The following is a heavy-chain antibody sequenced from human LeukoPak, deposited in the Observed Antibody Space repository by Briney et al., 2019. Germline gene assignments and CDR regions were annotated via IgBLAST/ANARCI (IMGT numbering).Heavy chain of an antibody. V-gene: IGHV3-21*01. J-gene: IGHJ4*02. CDR2: ISSTNSSI. CDR3: AISRSSLYEDGY. CDR1: GFTFSSYS. D-gene: IGHD6-13*01. Sequence: GGSLRLSCAASGFTFSSYSMNWVRQAPGKGLEWVSSISSTNSSIYYADSLKHRSTISRDNPNNSLYLQINSLRAEYTPLYYCAISRSSLYEDGYCVQGTLVTVSS.